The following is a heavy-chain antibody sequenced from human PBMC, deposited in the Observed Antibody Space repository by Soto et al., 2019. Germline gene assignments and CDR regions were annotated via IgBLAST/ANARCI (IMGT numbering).Heavy chain of an antibody. D-gene: IGHD2-15*01. V-gene: IGHV1-18*01. CDR2: IIAYNGDT. CDR1: GYTFGSYG. J-gene: IGHJ5*02. CDR3: ARVSHCISSTCPGSWFDP. Sequence: QIQLVQSGTEVKEPGASVKVSCKASGYTFGSYGISWVRQTPGQVLEWMGWIIAYNGDTKYAQKFQGRITMTIDTSTNTAYMELRNLRSDDAAVYYCARVSHCISSTCPGSWFDPWGQGSLVNVS.